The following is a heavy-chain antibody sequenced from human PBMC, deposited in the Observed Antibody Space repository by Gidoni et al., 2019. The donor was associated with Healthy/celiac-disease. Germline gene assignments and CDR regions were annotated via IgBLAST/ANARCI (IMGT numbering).Heavy chain of an antibody. D-gene: IGHD3-10*01. V-gene: IGHV3-49*04. CDR2: IRSKAYGGTT. Sequence: EVQLVESGGGLVPPGRSLRLSCAASGFTIGAYAMSWVRQAPGKGLEWVGFIRSKAYGGTTEYAASVKGRFTISRDDSKSIAYLQMNSLKTEDTAVYYCTRLYGSGSYGYFDYWGQGTLVTVSS. J-gene: IGHJ4*02. CDR1: GFTIGAYA. CDR3: TRLYGSGSYGYFDY.